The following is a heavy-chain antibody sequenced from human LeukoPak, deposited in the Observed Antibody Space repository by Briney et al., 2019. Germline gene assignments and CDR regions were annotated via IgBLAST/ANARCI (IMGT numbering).Heavy chain of an antibody. CDR1: GFTFDEYG. CDR2: INCNGGST. V-gene: IGHV3-20*04. Sequence: GGSLRLSCAAAGFTFDEYGMSWVRQAQGKGLEWVSGINCNGGSTSYADSVKGRFTITRDNAKNSLYLQMNSLRAEDTVLYYCARLGVGATRDAFDIWGQGTMVTVSS. CDR3: ARLGVGATRDAFDI. D-gene: IGHD1-26*01. J-gene: IGHJ3*02.